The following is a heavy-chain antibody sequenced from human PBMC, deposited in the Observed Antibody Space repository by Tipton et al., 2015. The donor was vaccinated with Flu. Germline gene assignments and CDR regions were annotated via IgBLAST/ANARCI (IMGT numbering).Heavy chain of an antibody. J-gene: IGHJ1*01. Sequence: SLRLSCAASGFTFDDYAMHWVRQAPGKGLEWVSGISWNSGSIGYADSVKGRFTISRDNAKNSLYLQMNSLRAEDTAVDYCARGAPCSSGFFRGQGSLVPVSS. CDR2: ISWNSGSI. CDR3: ARGAPCSSGFF. D-gene: IGHD3-22*01. V-gene: IGHV3-9*01. CDR1: GFTFDDYA.